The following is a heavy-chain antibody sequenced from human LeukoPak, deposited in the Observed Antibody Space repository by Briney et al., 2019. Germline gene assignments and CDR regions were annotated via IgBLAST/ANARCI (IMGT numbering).Heavy chain of an antibody. CDR3: ARHRPYSSGWRHFDY. CDR1: GYSFSSYW. V-gene: IGHV5-51*01. CDR2: IYPGDSDT. J-gene: IGHJ4*02. D-gene: IGHD6-19*01. Sequence: GESLKISCKGSGYSFSSYWIGWVRQMPGKGLEWMGIIYPGDSDTRYSPSFQGQITISADKSISTAYLQWSSLTASDTAMYYCARHRPYSSGWRHFDYWGQGTLVTVSS.